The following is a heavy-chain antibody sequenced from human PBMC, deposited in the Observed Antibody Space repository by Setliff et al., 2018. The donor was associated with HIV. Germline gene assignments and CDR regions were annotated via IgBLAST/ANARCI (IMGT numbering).Heavy chain of an antibody. CDR2: IYTSRGT. CDR1: VESFSGYH. CDR3: ARSPSYRSSWEYYFDY. D-gene: IGHD6-13*01. V-gene: IGHV4-4*09. Sequence: PSETLSLTCAVYVESFSGYHWNWLRQTPGKGLEWIGYIYTSRGTNYNHSLRTRVIISVDTSNQFSLKLSSVTAADAAVYYCARSPSYRSSWEYYFDYWGQGMLVTVSS. J-gene: IGHJ4*02.